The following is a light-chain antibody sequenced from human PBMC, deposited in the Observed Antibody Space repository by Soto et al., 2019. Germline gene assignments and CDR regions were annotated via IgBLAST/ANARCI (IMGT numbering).Light chain of an antibody. CDR1: NSNIGAGYD. CDR3: QSYDSSLSGSYV. Sequence: QSVLTQPPSVSGAPGQGVTISCTGSNSNIGAGYDVHWYQQLPGTAPKLLIYGNSNRPSGVPDRFSGSKSGTSASLAITGLQAEDEADYYCQSYDSSLSGSYVFGTGTKVTVL. J-gene: IGLJ1*01. CDR2: GNS. V-gene: IGLV1-40*01.